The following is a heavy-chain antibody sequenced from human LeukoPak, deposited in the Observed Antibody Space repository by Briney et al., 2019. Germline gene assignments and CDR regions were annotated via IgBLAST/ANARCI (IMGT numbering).Heavy chain of an antibody. CDR2: ISSSGSTI. CDR3: AELGITMIGGV. V-gene: IGHV3-48*03. D-gene: IGHD3-10*02. CDR1: RFTLSSYE. J-gene: IGHJ6*04. Sequence: PGGSLRLSSAASRFTLSSYEMNWVRQAPGKGLEWVSYISSSGSTIYYADSVKGRFTISRDNAKNSLYLQMNSLRAEDTAVYYCAELGITMIGGVWGKGTTVTISS.